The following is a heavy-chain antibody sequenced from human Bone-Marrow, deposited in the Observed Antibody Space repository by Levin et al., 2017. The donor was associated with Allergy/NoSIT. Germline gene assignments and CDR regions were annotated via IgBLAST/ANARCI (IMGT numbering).Heavy chain of an antibody. Sequence: LSLTCAASGFIFNSSAISWLRQAPGKGLEWVSAISGSGDTTYYGDSVKGRFTISRDHSKSMLYLQMNSLRAEDTAVYFCAKSRRQYSTSWYILDYWGHGTLVTVSS. CDR1: GFIFNSSA. V-gene: IGHV3-23*01. CDR2: ISGSGDTT. CDR3: AKSRRQYSTSWYILDY. D-gene: IGHD2-2*01. J-gene: IGHJ4*01.